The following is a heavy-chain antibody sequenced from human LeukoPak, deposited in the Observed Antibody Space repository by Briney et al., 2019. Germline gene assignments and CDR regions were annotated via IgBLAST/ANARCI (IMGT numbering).Heavy chain of an antibody. D-gene: IGHD3-16*02. CDR2: INHSGST. Sequence: KPSETLSLTCAVYGGSFSGYYWSWIRQPPGKGPEWIGEINHSGSTNYNPSLKSRVTISVDTSKSQFSLKLSSVTAADTAVYYCARMYYDYVWGSYRSLDYWGQGTLVTVSS. J-gene: IGHJ4*02. V-gene: IGHV4-34*01. CDR1: GGSFSGYY. CDR3: ARMYYDYVWGSYRSLDY.